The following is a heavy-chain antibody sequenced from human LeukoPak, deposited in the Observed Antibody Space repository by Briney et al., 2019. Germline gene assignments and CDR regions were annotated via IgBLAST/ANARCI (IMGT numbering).Heavy chain of an antibody. CDR2: IYYSGST. D-gene: IGHD4-17*01. Sequence: PSETLSLTCTVSGGSISSGDYYWSCIRQPPGKGLEWIGYIYYSGSTYYNPSLKSRVTIPVNTPKNQLSLKLSSVTATDTAVHYCGRDEYGLIDYWGQGTLLSVS. CDR1: GGSISSGDYY. CDR3: GRDEYGLIDY. V-gene: IGHV4-30-4*01. J-gene: IGHJ4*02.